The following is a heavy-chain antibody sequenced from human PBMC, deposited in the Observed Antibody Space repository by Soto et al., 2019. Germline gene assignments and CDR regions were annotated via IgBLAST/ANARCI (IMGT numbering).Heavy chain of an antibody. D-gene: IGHD3-3*01. CDR1: GGSFSGYY. CDR2: INHSGST. J-gene: IGHJ4*02. Sequence: SETLSLTCAVYGGSFSGYYWSWIRQPPGKGLEWIGEINHSGSTKYNPSLKSRVTISVDTSKNHFSLKLSSVTAADTAVYYCARGVDDFWSGPGPIEYWGQGTLVTVSS. CDR3: ARGVDDFWSGPGPIEY. V-gene: IGHV4-34*01.